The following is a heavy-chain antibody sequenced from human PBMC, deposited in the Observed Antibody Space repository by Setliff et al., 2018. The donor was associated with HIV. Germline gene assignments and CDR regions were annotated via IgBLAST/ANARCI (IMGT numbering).Heavy chain of an antibody. V-gene: IGHV1-69*13. CDR2: IIPIFGTT. CDR1: GGTFSSYA. Sequence: ASVKVSCKASGGTFSSYAISWVRQAPGHGLEWMGGIIPIFGTTNYAQKFQGRVTITADEWTSTAYMELSSLRPEDTAVYYCARDPSIAVAGAAVWGQGTTVTVSS. CDR3: ARDPSIAVAGAAV. D-gene: IGHD6-19*01. J-gene: IGHJ6*02.